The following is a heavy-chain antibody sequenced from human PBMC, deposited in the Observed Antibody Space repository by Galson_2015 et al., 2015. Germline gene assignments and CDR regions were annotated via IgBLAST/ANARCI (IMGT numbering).Heavy chain of an antibody. J-gene: IGHJ3*02. D-gene: IGHD4-17*01. CDR1: GFTFSSYG. V-gene: IGHV3-33*01. CDR2: IWYDGSNK. Sequence: SLRLSCAAPGFTFSSYGMHWVRQAPGKGLEWVAVIWYDGSNKYYADSVKGRFTISGDNSKNTLYLQMNSLRAEDTAVYYCASTVTAEHDAFDIWGQGTMVTVSS. CDR3: ASTVTAEHDAFDI.